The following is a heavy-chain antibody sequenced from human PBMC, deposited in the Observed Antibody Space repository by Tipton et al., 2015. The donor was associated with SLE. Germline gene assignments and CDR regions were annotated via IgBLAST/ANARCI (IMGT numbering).Heavy chain of an antibody. V-gene: IGHV4-34*01. Sequence: TLSLTCAVYGGSFSGYYWSWIRQPPGKGLEWIGEINHSGSTNYNPSLKSRVTISVDTSKHHFSLKLSSVTAADTAVYYCAGTYYGDYVWFDPWGQGILVTVSS. CDR3: AGTYYGDYVWFDP. CDR2: INHSGST. CDR1: GGSFSGYY. D-gene: IGHD4-17*01. J-gene: IGHJ5*02.